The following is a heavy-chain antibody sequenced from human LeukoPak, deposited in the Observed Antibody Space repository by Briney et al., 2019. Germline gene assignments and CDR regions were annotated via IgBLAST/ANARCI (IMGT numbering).Heavy chain of an antibody. CDR3: AREGGVIVAIYYFDY. D-gene: IGHD5-12*01. J-gene: IGHJ4*02. Sequence: PGGSLRLSCAASGFPVSSNEMSWVRQAPGKGLEWVSSISGGSTYYADSRKGRFTISRDNSKNTLYLQMNSLRAEDTAVYYCAREGGVIVAIYYFDYWGQGTLVTVSS. CDR1: GFPVSSNE. V-gene: IGHV3-38-3*01. CDR2: ISGGST.